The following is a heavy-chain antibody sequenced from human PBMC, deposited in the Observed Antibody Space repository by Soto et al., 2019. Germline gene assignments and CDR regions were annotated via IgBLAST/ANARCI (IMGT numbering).Heavy chain of an antibody. CDR3: ARMGPLECSGGSCYLDY. Sequence: QVQLQESGTGLVKPSGTLSLTCAVSGGSISSSNWWSWVRQPPGKGLEWIGEIYHSGSTNYNPSLKSRFTISVDKSKNQFSLKLSSVTAADTAVYYCARMGPLECSGGSCYLDYWGQGTLVTVSS. D-gene: IGHD2-15*01. CDR2: IYHSGST. CDR1: GGSISSSNW. J-gene: IGHJ4*02. V-gene: IGHV4-4*02.